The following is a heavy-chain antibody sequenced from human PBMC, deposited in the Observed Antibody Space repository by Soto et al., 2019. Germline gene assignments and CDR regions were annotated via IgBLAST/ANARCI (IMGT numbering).Heavy chain of an antibody. CDR2: IYYSGST. CDR3: AREFRGSSWPYYYGMDA. J-gene: IGHJ6*02. V-gene: IGHV4-59*01. Sequence: TSETLSLTCTVSGGSISSYYWSWIRQPPGKGLEWIGYIYYSGSTNYNPSLKSRVTISVDTSKNQFSLKLSSVTAADTAVYYCAREFRGSSWPYYYGMDAWGQGTTVT. CDR1: GGSISSYY. D-gene: IGHD6-13*01.